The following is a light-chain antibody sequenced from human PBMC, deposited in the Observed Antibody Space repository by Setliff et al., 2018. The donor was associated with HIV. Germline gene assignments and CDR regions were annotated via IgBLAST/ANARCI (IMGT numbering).Light chain of an antibody. Sequence: QSVLTQPPSVSAAPGQKVTISCSGSSSNVGNNYVFWYQQLPGTAPKLLIYDNDRRPSGVPDRFSGSKSGTSATLAVTGLQTGDEADYYCGTWDASLGTAGVFGGGTKVTVL. CDR2: DND. V-gene: IGLV1-51*01. CDR3: GTWDASLGTAGV. J-gene: IGLJ2*01. CDR1: SSNVGNNY.